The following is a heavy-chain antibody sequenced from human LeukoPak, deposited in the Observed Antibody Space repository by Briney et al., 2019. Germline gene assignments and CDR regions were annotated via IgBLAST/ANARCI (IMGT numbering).Heavy chain of an antibody. CDR1: GGSISSSSYY. D-gene: IGHD5-24*01. CDR2: IYYSGST. J-gene: IGHJ4*02. V-gene: IGHV4-39*01. CDR3: ASWLQWITFFDY. Sequence: KPSETLSLTCTVSGGSISSSSYYWGWIRQPPGKGLEWIGSIYYSGSTYYNPSLKSRVTISVDTSKNQFSLKLSSVTAADTAVYYCASWLQWITFFDYWGQGTLVTVSS.